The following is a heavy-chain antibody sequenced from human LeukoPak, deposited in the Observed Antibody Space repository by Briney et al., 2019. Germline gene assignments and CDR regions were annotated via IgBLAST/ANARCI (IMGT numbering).Heavy chain of an antibody. Sequence: SQTLSLTCTVSGGSISSGDYYWSWNRQPPGKGLEWIGYIYCSGSNYYNPSLKSRVTISVDTSKNQFSLKLSSVTAADTAVYYCARGKVGATGVGFDYWGQGTLVTVSS. D-gene: IGHD1-26*01. CDR3: ARGKVGATGVGFDY. CDR1: GGSISSGDYY. V-gene: IGHV4-30-4*08. CDR2: IYCSGSN. J-gene: IGHJ4*02.